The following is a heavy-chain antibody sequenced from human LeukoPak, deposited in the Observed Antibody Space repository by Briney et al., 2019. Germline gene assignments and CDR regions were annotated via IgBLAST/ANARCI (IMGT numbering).Heavy chain of an antibody. Sequence: PGGSLRLSCAASGFMSSTYTMNWVRQAPGQGLEWVSSITSSYSYVYYADSVKGRFTISRDNAKNSLYLQMNSLRAEDTAVYYCARLNWNDGFDPWGQGTLVTVSS. V-gene: IGHV3-21*01. J-gene: IGHJ5*02. D-gene: IGHD1-20*01. CDR2: ITSSYSYV. CDR3: ARLNWNDGFDP. CDR1: GFMSSTYT.